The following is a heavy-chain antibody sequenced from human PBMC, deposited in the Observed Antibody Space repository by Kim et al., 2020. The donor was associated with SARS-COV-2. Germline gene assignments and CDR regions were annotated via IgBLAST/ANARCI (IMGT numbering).Heavy chain of an antibody. D-gene: IGHD3-22*01. CDR1: GFTFSSYA. CDR2: ISASGGST. V-gene: IGHV3-23*01. J-gene: IGHJ3*02. CDR3: AKEYYDSSGYLSSYDAFDI. Sequence: LSLTCAASGFTFSSYAMSWVRQAPGKGLEWVSAISASGGSTYYADSVKGRFTISRDNFKNTLYVQMNSLRAEDTAVYYCAKEYYDSSGYLSSYDAFDIWGQGTMVTVSS.